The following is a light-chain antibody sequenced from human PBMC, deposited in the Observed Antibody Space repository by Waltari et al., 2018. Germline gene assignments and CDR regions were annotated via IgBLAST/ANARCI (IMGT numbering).Light chain of an antibody. V-gene: IGKV3-11*01. CDR1: QSVLSY. J-gene: IGKJ4*01. CDR3: QQRSNWPLT. CDR2: DAS. Sequence: EIVLTQSPATLSLSPGERATLSCRASQSVLSYLAWFQQKPGQAPRLLIYDASNRASGIPARFSGSGSGTDFTLTISSLEPEDFAVYYCQQRSNWPLTFGRGTKVEIK.